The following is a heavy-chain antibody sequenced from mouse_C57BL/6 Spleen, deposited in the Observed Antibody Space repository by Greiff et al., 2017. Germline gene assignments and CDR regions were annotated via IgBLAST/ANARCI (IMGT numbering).Heavy chain of an antibody. D-gene: IGHD2-5*01. J-gene: IGHJ3*01. CDR3: ARGDSNYPFAY. Sequence: EVPLVESGGGLVKPGGSLKLSCAASGFTFSDYGMHWVRQAPEKGLEWVAYISSGSSTIYYADTVKGRFPISRDNAKNTLFLQMTSLRSEDTAMYYCARGDSNYPFAYWGQGTLVTVSA. CDR1: GFTFSDYG. CDR2: ISSGSSTI. V-gene: IGHV5-17*01.